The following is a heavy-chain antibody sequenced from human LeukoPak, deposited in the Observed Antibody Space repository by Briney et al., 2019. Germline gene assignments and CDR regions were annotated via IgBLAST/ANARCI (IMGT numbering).Heavy chain of an antibody. J-gene: IGHJ6*02. CDR1: GFTFSSYA. CDR2: ISSSSSYI. V-gene: IGHV3-21*01. D-gene: IGHD2-2*01. CDR3: ARDARCCSSTSCYQNACGMDV. Sequence: GGSLRLSCAASGFTFSSYAMSWVRQAPGKGLEWVSSISSSSSYIYYADSVKGRFTISRDNAKNSLYLQMNSLRAEDTAVYYCARDARCCSSTSCYQNACGMDVWGQGTTVTVSS.